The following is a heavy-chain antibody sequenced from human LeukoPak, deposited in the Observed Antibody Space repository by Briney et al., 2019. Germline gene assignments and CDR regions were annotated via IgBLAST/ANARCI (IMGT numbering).Heavy chain of an antibody. Sequence: GGSLRLSCAASGFTFDDYGMSWVRQAPGKGLEWVAVISYDGSNKYYADSVKGRFTISRDNSKNTLYLQMNSLRAEDTAVYYCAKERAALRYYFDYWGQGTLVTVSS. CDR2: ISYDGSNK. D-gene: IGHD6-6*01. CDR3: AKERAALRYYFDY. CDR1: GFTFDDYG. J-gene: IGHJ4*02. V-gene: IGHV3-30*18.